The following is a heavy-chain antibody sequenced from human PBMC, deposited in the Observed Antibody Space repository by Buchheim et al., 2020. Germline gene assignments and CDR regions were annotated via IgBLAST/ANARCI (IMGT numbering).Heavy chain of an antibody. CDR3: ARAYCSSTSCSQYYYYYYGMDV. D-gene: IGHD2-2*01. Sequence: EVQLVESGGGVVQPGGSLRLSCAASGFTFSSYWMHWVRQAPGKGLVWVSRINSDGSSTSYADSVKGRFTIPSDNAKNTLYLQMNSLRAEDTAVYYCARAYCSSTSCSQYYYYYYGMDVWGQGTT. J-gene: IGHJ6*02. V-gene: IGHV3-74*02. CDR1: GFTFSSYW. CDR2: INSDGSST.